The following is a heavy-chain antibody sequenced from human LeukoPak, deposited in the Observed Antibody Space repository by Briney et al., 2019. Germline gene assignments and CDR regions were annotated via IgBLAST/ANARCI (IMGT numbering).Heavy chain of an antibody. CDR1: ADSIASHY. Sequence: SETLSLTCTISADSIASHYWSWIRQPPGKGLEWIGYVHYSGTTNYSPSLKSRVTISLDTSRNQLSLDLRLVTAADTAVYYCARIAEDNSLDYWGQGTRLTVSS. V-gene: IGHV4-59*11. D-gene: IGHD2-21*01. CDR2: VHYSGTT. CDR3: ARIAEDNSLDY. J-gene: IGHJ4*02.